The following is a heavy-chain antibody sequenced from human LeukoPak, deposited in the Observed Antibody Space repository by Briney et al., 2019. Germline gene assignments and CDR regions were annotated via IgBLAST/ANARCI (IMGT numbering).Heavy chain of an antibody. CDR1: GFTFSSYS. J-gene: IGHJ5*02. D-gene: IGHD2-21*02. CDR3: ARDPIRQAYCGGDCYYNWFDP. CDR2: ISSSSSTI. Sequence: GGSLRLSCAASGFTFSSYSMNWVRQAPGKGLEWVSYISSSSSTIYYADSVKGRFTISRDNAKNSLYLQMNSLRAEDTAVYYCARDPIRQAYCGGDCYYNWFDPWGQGTLVTVSS. V-gene: IGHV3-48*04.